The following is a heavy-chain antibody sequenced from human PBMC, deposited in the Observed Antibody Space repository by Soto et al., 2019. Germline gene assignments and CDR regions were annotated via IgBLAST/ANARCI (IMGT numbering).Heavy chain of an antibody. J-gene: IGHJ5*02. D-gene: IGHD1-26*01. CDR3: ARSRAFRTTNWFDP. CDR2: IYYSGST. CDR1: GGSISSGGYY. Sequence: SETLSLTCTVSGGSISSGGYYWSWIRQHPGKGLEWIGYIYYSGSTYYNPSLKSRVTISVDTSKNQFSLKLSSVTAADTAVYYCARSRAFRTTNWFDPWGQGTQVTVSS. V-gene: IGHV4-31*03.